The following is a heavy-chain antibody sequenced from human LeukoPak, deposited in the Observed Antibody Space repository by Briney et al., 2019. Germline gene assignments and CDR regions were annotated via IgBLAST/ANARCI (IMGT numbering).Heavy chain of an antibody. J-gene: IGHJ4*02. V-gene: IGHV1-46*01. Sequence: ASVKVSCKASGYTFTSYYMHWVRQAHGQGLEWMGIINPSGGSTRYAQKFQGRVTMTRDTSTSTVYMELSSLRSEDTAVYYCARDERLYSSGWYSWGQGTLVTVSS. CDR3: ARDERLYSSGWYS. D-gene: IGHD6-19*01. CDR1: GYTFTSYY. CDR2: INPSGGST.